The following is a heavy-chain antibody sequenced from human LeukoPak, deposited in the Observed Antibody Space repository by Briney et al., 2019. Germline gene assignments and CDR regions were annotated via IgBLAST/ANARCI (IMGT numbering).Heavy chain of an antibody. CDR3: AKDPGLVWFGESHMDV. Sequence: GGSLRPSCAASGFTFDDYAMHWVRQAPGKGLEWVSLISWDGGSTYYADSVKGRFTISRDNSKNSLYLQMNSLRAEDTALYYCAKDPGLVWFGESHMDVWGKGTTVTVSS. CDR2: ISWDGGST. J-gene: IGHJ6*03. V-gene: IGHV3-43D*04. CDR1: GFTFDDYA. D-gene: IGHD3-10*01.